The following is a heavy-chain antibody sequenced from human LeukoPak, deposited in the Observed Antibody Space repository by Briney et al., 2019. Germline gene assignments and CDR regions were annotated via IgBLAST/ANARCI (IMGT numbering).Heavy chain of an antibody. CDR2: IRYDGSNK. CDR3: AKGEDWNDGAFDI. J-gene: IGHJ3*02. D-gene: IGHD1-1*01. V-gene: IGHV3-30*02. Sequence: GRSLRLSCAASGFTFSSYPMHWVRQTPGKGLGWVAFIRYDGSNKYYADSVKGRFTISRDNSKNTLYLQMNSLRAEDTAVYYCAKGEDWNDGAFDIWGQGTMVTVSS. CDR1: GFTFSSYP.